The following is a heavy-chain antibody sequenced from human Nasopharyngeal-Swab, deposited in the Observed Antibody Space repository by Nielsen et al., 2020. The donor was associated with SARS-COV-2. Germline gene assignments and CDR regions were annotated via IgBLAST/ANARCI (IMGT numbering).Heavy chain of an antibody. Sequence: SETLSLTCTVSGGSISSGDYYRSWIRQPPGEGLEWIGYIYYSGSTYYNPSLKSRVTISVDTSKNQFSLKLSSVTAADTAVYYCARVPKLPNLNYYYYYMDVWGKGTTVTVSS. CDR3: ARVPKLPNLNYYYYYMDV. CDR1: GGSISSGDYY. J-gene: IGHJ6*03. D-gene: IGHD1-7*01. CDR2: IYYSGST. V-gene: IGHV4-30-4*08.